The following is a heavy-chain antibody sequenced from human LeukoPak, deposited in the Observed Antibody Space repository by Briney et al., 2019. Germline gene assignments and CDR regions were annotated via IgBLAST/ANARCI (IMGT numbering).Heavy chain of an antibody. CDR1: GFSFSTYW. Sequence: GGSLRLSCAASGFSFSTYWMHWVRQAPGKGLVWVSRITSDGSYTNYADSVRGRFTISRDNAKKTLYLQMSSLRVEDTAIYYSTRPSAGGGLAADYWGQGTLVTVSS. CDR3: TRPSAGGGLAADY. V-gene: IGHV3-74*01. J-gene: IGHJ4*02. D-gene: IGHD3-10*01. CDR2: ITSDGSYT.